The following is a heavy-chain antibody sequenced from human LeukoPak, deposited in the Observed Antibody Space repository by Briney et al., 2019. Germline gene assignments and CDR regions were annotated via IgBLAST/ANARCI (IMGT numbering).Heavy chain of an antibody. V-gene: IGHV3-21*01. CDR3: ARSSRVPAAINDY. CDR1: GFTFSSYT. J-gene: IGHJ4*02. D-gene: IGHD2-2*01. Sequence: GGSLRLSCAASGFTFSSYTINWVRLAPGKGLEWVSSIGSSSTYIYYADSVKGRFTISRDNAKNSLYLQMNSLRTEDTAVYYCARSSRVPAAINDYWGQGTLVTVSS. CDR2: IGSSSTYI.